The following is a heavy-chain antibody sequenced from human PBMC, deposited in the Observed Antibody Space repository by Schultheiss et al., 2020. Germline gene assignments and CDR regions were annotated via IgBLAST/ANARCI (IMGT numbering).Heavy chain of an antibody. J-gene: IGHJ4*02. Sequence: GESLKISCKGSGYSFTTYWIGWVRQMPGKGLEWMGIIYPGDSDTRNSPSFQGQVTISSDKSINTAYLQWSSLKASDTAMYYCAKSASRDGYNTFDYWGQGTLVTVSS. D-gene: IGHD5-24*01. CDR1: GYSFTTYW. V-gene: IGHV5-51*01. CDR2: IYPGDSDT. CDR3: AKSASRDGYNTFDY.